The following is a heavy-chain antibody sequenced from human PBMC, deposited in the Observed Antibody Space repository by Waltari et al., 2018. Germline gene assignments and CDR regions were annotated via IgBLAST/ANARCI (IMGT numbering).Heavy chain of an antibody. CDR1: GFTFSSYS. CDR2: ISSSSSYI. Sequence: EVQLVESGGGLVKPGGSLRLSCAPSGFTFSSYSMNWVRQAPGKGLEWVSSISSSSSYIYYADSVKGRFTISRDNAKNSLYLQMNSLRAEDTAVYYCARDLGVTVDYWGQGTLVTVSS. D-gene: IGHD3-10*01. CDR3: ARDLGVTVDY. J-gene: IGHJ4*02. V-gene: IGHV3-21*01.